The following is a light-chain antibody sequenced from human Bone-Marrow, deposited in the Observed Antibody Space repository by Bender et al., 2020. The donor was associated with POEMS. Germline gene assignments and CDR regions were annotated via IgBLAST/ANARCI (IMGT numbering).Light chain of an antibody. V-gene: IGLV1-40*01. CDR3: QSYDSSLTGYV. CDR1: SSNIGAGYD. J-gene: IGLJ1*01. Sequence: QSELTQPPSVSGAPGQRVTISCTGSSSNIGAGYDVHWYQHLPGTTPKLLMYGNNNRPSGVPDRFSGSKSGTSASLAITGLQAEDEADYYCQSYDSSLTGYVFGTGTKVTVL. CDR2: GNN.